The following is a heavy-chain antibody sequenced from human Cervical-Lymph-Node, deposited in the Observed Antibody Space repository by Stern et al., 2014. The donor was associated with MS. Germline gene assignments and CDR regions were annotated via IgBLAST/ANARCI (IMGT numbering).Heavy chain of an antibody. CDR2: ISFDGSNE. D-gene: IGHD2/OR15-2a*01. Sequence: DQLVESGGGVVQPGRSLRLSCTASGFTFDHYGIHWVRQAPGRGLEWGALISFDGSNEYSASSVRGRFTISRDNSKNTLYLQMNNLKPEDTATYYCAKLYAPMDPDFDSWGQGTRVTVSS. CDR1: GFTFDHYG. V-gene: IGHV3-30*18. CDR3: AKLYAPMDPDFDS. J-gene: IGHJ4*02.